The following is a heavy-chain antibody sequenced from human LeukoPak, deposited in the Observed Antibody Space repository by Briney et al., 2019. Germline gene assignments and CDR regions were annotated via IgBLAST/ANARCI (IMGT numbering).Heavy chain of an antibody. CDR2: IRYDGSNK. Sequence: GGSLRLSCAASGFTFSSYGMHWVRQAPGKGLEWVAFIRYDGSNKYYADSVKGRFTISRDNAKNSLYLQMNSLRAEDTAVYYCARDRSEYSSSTPLGYCSGGSCYTEHPDAFDIWGQGTMVTVSS. J-gene: IGHJ3*02. CDR1: GFTFSSYG. V-gene: IGHV3-30*02. CDR3: ARDRSEYSSSTPLGYCSGGSCYTEHPDAFDI. D-gene: IGHD2-15*01.